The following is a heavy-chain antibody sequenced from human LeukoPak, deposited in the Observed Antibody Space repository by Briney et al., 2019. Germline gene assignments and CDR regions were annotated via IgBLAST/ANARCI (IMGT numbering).Heavy chain of an antibody. J-gene: IGHJ4*02. CDR1: GGTFSSCA. D-gene: IGHD4-11*01. Sequence: SVKVSCKASGGTFSSCAISWVRQAPGQGLEWMGRIIPIFGTANYAQKFQGRVTITTDESTSTAYMELSSLRSEDTAVYYCARGTVTTFLEHYFDYWGQGTLVTVSS. CDR3: ARGTVTTFLEHYFDY. CDR2: IIPIFGTA. V-gene: IGHV1-69*05.